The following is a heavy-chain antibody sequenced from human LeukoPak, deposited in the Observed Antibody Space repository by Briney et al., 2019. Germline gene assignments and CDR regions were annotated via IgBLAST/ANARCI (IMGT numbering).Heavy chain of an antibody. D-gene: IGHD1-26*01. CDR1: GYTFTSYG. V-gene: IGHV1-18*01. CDR3: ARAPGGELLGMDV. Sequence: ASVKVSCKASGYTFTSYGISWVRQAPGQGLEWMGWISAYNGNTNYAQKLQGRVTMTRDTSTSTVYMELSSLRSEDTAVYYCARAPGGELLGMDVWGQGTTVTVSS. J-gene: IGHJ6*02. CDR2: ISAYNGNT.